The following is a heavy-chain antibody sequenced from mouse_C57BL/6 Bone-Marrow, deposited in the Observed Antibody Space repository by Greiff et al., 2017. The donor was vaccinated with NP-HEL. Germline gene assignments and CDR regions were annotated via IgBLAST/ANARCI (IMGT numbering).Heavy chain of an antibody. J-gene: IGHJ4*01. D-gene: IGHD2-1*01. CDR1: GYTFTGYW. CDR2: ILPGSGST. CDR3: EKQGKLLSFLDY. Sequence: QVQLQQSGAELMKPGASVKLSCKATGYTFTGYWIEWVNQRPGHGLEWIGEILPGSGSTNYTAKFKGKATFTADTSSNTAYMQHSSLTTEDSSNYYGEKQGKLLSFLDYWGEVSSVTVSS. V-gene: IGHV1-9*01.